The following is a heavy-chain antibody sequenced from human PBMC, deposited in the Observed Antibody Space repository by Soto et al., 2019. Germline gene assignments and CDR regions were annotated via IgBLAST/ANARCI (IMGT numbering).Heavy chain of an antibody. CDR3: ARHPVPPGSGMDV. CDR2: IYPGDSDT. V-gene: IGHV5-51*01. CDR1: GYSFTSCW. Sequence: GESLTLSCKGSGYSFTSCWFGWGCQMPGKGLEWMWIIYPGDSDTTYSTSSHGRVATSADKSISTAYFQWSSLKTADTTMNYCARHPVPPGSGMDVWGQGTTVTVS. D-gene: IGHD1-26*01. J-gene: IGHJ6*02.